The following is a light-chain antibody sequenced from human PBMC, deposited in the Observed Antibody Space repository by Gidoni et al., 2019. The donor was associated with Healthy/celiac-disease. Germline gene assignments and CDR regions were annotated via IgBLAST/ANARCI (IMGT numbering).Light chain of an antibody. J-gene: IGLJ2*01. CDR3: SSYAGSNNPVV. CDR2: EVS. CDR1: SSYVGGYNY. Sequence: QSALTQPPSASGSPGQSVTISCTGTSSYVGGYNYVSWYQQHPGKAPKLMIYEVSKRPSGVPDRFSGSKSGNTASLTVSGLQAEDEAEYYCSSYAGSNNPVVFGGGTKLTVL. V-gene: IGLV2-8*01.